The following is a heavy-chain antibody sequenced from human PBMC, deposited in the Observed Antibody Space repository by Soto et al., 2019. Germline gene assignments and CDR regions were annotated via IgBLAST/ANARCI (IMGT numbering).Heavy chain of an antibody. CDR2: INGDGSIT. CDR3: ARGIRNYYGVDV. V-gene: IGHV3-74*01. J-gene: IGHJ6*02. CDR1: GFSFTTYW. Sequence: EVQLVESGGGLIQPGGSLKLSCAASGFSFTTYWMHWVRQTPGKGLVWVSRINGDGSITNYADSVKGRFTISRDNAKNTLYLQMSSLRAEDTALYYCARGIRNYYGVDVWGLGTTVTISS.